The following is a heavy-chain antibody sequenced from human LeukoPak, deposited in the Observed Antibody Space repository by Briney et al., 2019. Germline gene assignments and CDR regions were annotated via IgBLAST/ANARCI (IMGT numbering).Heavy chain of an antibody. CDR1: GFTFSSYA. CDR3: ARAPGDGYNAY. J-gene: IGHJ4*02. CDR2: ISYDGSNK. D-gene: IGHD5-24*01. V-gene: IGHV3-30*14. Sequence: PGGSLRLSCAASGFTFSSYAMHWVRQAPGKGLEWVAVISYDGSNKYYADSVKGRFTISRDNSKNTLYLQMNSLRAEDTAVYYCARAPGDGYNAYWGQGTLVTVSS.